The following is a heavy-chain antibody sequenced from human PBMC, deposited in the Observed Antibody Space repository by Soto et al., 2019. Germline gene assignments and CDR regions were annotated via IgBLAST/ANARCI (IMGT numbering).Heavy chain of an antibody. D-gene: IGHD2-15*01. CDR3: ARDVMVGLDYYYGMDV. CDR1: GGSISSGDYY. CDR2: IHYRGST. V-gene: IGHV4-30-4*02. Sequence: SETLSLTCTVSGGSISSGDYYWSWIRQPPGKGLEWIGYIHYRGSTYYNPSLKSRVTISVDTSKNQFSLKLSSVTAADTAVYYCARDVMVGLDYYYGMDVWGQGTTVTVSS. J-gene: IGHJ6*02.